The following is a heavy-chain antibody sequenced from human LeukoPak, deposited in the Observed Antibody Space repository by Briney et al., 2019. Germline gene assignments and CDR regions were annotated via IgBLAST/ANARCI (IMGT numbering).Heavy chain of an antibody. V-gene: IGHV3-48*01. D-gene: IGHD5-24*01. CDR1: GFTFSDYS. CDR3: ARGYKYAFDN. CDR2: IGIDSGNT. Sequence: GGSLRLSCAASGFTFSDYSMNWVRQAPGKGLEWISYIGIDSGNTNYADSVKGLFTISGDKAKNSLYLQMNSLRVEDTAVYYCARGYKYAFDNWGQGTLVTVSS. J-gene: IGHJ4*02.